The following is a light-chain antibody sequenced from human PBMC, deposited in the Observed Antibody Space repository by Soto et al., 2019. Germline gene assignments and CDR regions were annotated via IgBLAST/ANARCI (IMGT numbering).Light chain of an antibody. CDR1: QSVSSSY. CDR2: GAS. J-gene: IGKJ3*01. V-gene: IGKV3-20*01. CDR3: QQYGSSPAT. Sequence: EIVLTQSPGTLSLSPGEIATLSCRASQSVSSSYLAWYQQKPGQAPRLLIYGASSRATGIPDRFSGSGSGTDFTLTISRLEPEDFAEYYCQQYGSSPATFGPGTKVDIK.